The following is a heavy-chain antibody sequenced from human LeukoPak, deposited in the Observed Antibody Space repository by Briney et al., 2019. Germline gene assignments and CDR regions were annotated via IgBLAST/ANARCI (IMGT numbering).Heavy chain of an antibody. V-gene: IGHV3-73*01. J-gene: IGHJ4*02. CDR2: IRSKANSYAT. CDR1: GFTFSGSG. CDR3: SSPTVTAD. Sequence: PGGSLKLSCAASGFTFSGSGMHWVRQASGRGLEWVGRIRSKANSYATAYAASVTGRFTISRDDSKNTMYLQMHSLKTEDTALYYCSSPTVTADWGQGTLVTVSS. D-gene: IGHD4-17*01.